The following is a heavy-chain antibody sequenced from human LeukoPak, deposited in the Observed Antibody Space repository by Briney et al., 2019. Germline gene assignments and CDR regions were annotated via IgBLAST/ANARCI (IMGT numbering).Heavy chain of an antibody. CDR1: GFTFSTYW. J-gene: IGHJ4*02. CDR2: IKPDGSEK. Sequence: PGGSLRLSCAASGFTFSTYWMTWVRQAPGKGLEWVANIKPDGSEKYYVDSVKGRFTISRDNARHSLYLQMNSLRVGDTAIYYCARRDTGSYSLPFDYWGQGTLVTVSS. V-gene: IGHV3-7*05. CDR3: ARRDTGSYSLPFDY. D-gene: IGHD1-26*01.